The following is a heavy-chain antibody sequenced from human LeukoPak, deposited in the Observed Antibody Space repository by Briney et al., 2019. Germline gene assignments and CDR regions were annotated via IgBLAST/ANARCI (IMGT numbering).Heavy chain of an antibody. CDR2: IIPIFGTA. V-gene: IGHV1-69*13. J-gene: IGHJ5*02. D-gene: IGHD2-21*02. Sequence: ASVKVSCKASGGTFSSYAISWVRQAPGQGLEWMGGIIPIFGTANYAQKFQGRVTITADESTSTAYMELSSLRSEDTAVYHCARNDIVVVTSWFDPWGQGTLVTVSS. CDR3: ARNDIVVVTSWFDP. CDR1: GGTFSSYA.